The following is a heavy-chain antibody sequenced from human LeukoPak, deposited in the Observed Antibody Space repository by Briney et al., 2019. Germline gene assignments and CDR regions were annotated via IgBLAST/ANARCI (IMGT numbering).Heavy chain of an antibody. CDR1: GGSFSSYY. J-gene: IGHJ4*02. CDR2: IYTSGST. Sequence: SETLSLTCTVSGGSFSSYYWSWIRQPPGKELQCIGYIYTSGSTNYNPSLKSRVTISVDTSKNQFSLKLCSVTAADTAVYYCARSTMIALFDYWGQGTLVTVSS. CDR3: ARSTMIALFDY. D-gene: IGHD3-22*01. V-gene: IGHV4-4*09.